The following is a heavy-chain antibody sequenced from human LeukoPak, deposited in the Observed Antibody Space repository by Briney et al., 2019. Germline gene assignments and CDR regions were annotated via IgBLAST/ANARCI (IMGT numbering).Heavy chain of an antibody. D-gene: IGHD5-24*01. Sequence: GSLRLSCAASGFTFSSYSMNWVRQAPGKGLEWVSSISSSSSYIYYADSVKGRFTISRDNAKNSLYLQMNSLRAEDTAVYYCARDGYKKATSYYYYYMDVWGKGTTVTVSS. CDR1: GFTFSSYS. V-gene: IGHV3-21*01. J-gene: IGHJ6*03. CDR2: ISSSSSYI. CDR3: ARDGYKKATSYYYYYMDV.